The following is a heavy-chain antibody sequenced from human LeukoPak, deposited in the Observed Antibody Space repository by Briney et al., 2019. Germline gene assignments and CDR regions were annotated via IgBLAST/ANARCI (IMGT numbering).Heavy chain of an antibody. CDR2: ITPFLGIA. V-gene: IGHV1-69*04. D-gene: IGHD3-16*01. Sequence: SVKVSCKASGDTFGSYAINWVRQAPGQGPEWMGRITPFLGIANYPQKFQGRVTITADESTTTAYMELSSLRSEDTAVYYCAREACREMGVMWPRLGGQDCRYDYCGQGTLVTVSS. J-gene: IGHJ4*02. CDR3: AREACREMGVMWPRLGGQDCRYDY. CDR1: GDTFGSYA.